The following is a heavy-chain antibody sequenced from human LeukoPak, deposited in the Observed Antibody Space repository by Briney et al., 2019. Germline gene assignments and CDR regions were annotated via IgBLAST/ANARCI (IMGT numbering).Heavy chain of an antibody. D-gene: IGHD3-9*01. CDR2: IRYNGSNK. CDR3: ARDGGILTGYALDY. CDR1: GFTFSSYG. Sequence: QAGGSLRLSCAASGFTFSSYGMHWVRQAPGKGLEWVAFIRYNGSNKYYADSVKGRFTISRDNAKNSLYLQMNSLRAEDTAVYYCARDGGILTGYALDYWGQGTLVTVSS. J-gene: IGHJ4*02. V-gene: IGHV3-30*02.